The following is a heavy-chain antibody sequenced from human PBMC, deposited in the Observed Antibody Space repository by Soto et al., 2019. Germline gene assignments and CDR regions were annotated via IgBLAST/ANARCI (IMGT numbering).Heavy chain of an antibody. Sequence: PGGSLRLSCAASGFTVSSNYMSWVRQAPGKGQEWVSVIYSGGSTYYADSVKGRYTISRDNSKNTLYLQMNSLRAEDTAVYYCASRDYDSSGYAAFDIWGQGTMVTVSS. J-gene: IGHJ3*02. CDR2: IYSGGST. V-gene: IGHV3-53*01. D-gene: IGHD3-22*01. CDR1: GFTVSSNY. CDR3: ASRDYDSSGYAAFDI.